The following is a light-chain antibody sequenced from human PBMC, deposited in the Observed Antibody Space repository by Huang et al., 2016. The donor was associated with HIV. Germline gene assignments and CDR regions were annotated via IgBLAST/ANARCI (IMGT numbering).Light chain of an antibody. CDR2: GAS. J-gene: IGKJ1*01. Sequence: EIVLTQSPGTLSLSPGERATLSCRASQRVSSSYLAWYQQKPGQAPRLLIYGASSRATGIPDRFSGSGSGTDFTLTSSRLEPEDFAVYYCQQYGSSPPRTFGQGTKVEIK. CDR3: QQYGSSPPRT. V-gene: IGKV3-20*01. CDR1: QRVSSSY.